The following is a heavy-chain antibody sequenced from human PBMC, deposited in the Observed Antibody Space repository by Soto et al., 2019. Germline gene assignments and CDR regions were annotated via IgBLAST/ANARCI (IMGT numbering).Heavy chain of an antibody. D-gene: IGHD2-21*02. J-gene: IGHJ3*02. CDR1: GFTFSSYA. V-gene: IGHV3-23*01. CDR2: ISGGGGST. Sequence: GGSLSLSCAASGFTFSSYAMNWVRQAPGKGLEWVAGISGGGGSTYYADSVKGRFTISRDTSKNTVYLQLNSLRAEDTAVYYCAKGFIVVVTVLRPDDAFDIWGQGTLVTVSS. CDR3: AKGFIVVVTVLRPDDAFDI.